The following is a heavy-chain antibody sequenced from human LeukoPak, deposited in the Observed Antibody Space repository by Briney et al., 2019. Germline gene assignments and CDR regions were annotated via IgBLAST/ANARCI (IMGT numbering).Heavy chain of an antibody. CDR2: IYYSGST. Sequence: SETLSLTCTVSGGSISSSSYYWGWIRQPPGKGLEWIGNIYYSGSTYYNPSLKSRVTMSVDTSKNQFSLKLSSVTAADTAVYYCARGRVAGEYYFDYWGQGTLVTVSS. J-gene: IGHJ4*02. V-gene: IGHV4-39*07. CDR1: GGSISSSSYY. D-gene: IGHD6-19*01. CDR3: ARGRVAGEYYFDY.